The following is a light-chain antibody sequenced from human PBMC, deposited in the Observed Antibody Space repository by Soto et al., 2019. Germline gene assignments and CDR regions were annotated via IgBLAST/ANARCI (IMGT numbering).Light chain of an antibody. CDR2: DAS. V-gene: IGKV3-11*01. CDR3: QQRSNWLT. J-gene: IGKJ4*01. Sequence: EILLTQSPSTLPLSPGERATLSCRASQSVSSYLAWYQQKPGQAPRLLIYDASNRATGIPARLSGSGSGTDFTLTISSLEPEDFAVYYCQQRSNWLTFGGGTKVDIK. CDR1: QSVSSY.